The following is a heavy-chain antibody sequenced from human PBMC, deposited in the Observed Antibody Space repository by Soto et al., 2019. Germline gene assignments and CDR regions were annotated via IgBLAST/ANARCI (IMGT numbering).Heavy chain of an antibody. CDR2: IYHNATA. J-gene: IGHJ6*02. CDR3: ARLDCSTSKIVV. D-gene: IGHD2-21*02. V-gene: IGHV4-61*08. CDR1: GDSVSSGASH. Sequence: LSETLALTCTVSGDSVSSGASHWTWIRQSPGKGLEWIGYIYHNATADCNPSLKSRVSISVDTSKNQFSLKLTSATTADTAVYYCARLDCSTSKIVVWGQAITVSVPS.